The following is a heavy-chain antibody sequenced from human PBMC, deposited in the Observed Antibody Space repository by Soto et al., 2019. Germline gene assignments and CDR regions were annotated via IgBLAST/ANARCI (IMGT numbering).Heavy chain of an antibody. D-gene: IGHD2-15*01. V-gene: IGHV4-59*08. Sequence: SETLSLTCTVSGGSISSYYWSWIRQSPGKGLEWIGYIYYSGSTNYNPSLKSRVTISVDTSKNQFSLKLSSVTAADTAVYYCARHMSVGCSGGSCYYFDYWGQGTLVTVSS. CDR2: IYYSGST. CDR1: GGSISSYY. J-gene: IGHJ4*02. CDR3: ARHMSVGCSGGSCYYFDY.